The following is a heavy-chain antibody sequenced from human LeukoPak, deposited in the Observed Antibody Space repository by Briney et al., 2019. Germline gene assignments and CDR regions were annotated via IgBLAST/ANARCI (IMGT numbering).Heavy chain of an antibody. CDR2: ISYDGSNK. CDR3: ASFADTYYYYGMDV. Sequence: QPGGSLRLSCAASGFTFSSYAMLWVRQAPGKGLEWVAVISYDGSNKYYADSVKGRFTISRDNSKNTLYLQMNSLRAEDTAVYYCASFADTYYYYGMDVWGQGTTVTVSS. CDR1: GFTFSSYA. V-gene: IGHV3-30-3*01. J-gene: IGHJ6*02.